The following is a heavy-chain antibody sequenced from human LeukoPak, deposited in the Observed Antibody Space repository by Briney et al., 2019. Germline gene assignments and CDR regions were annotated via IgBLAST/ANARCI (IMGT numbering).Heavy chain of an antibody. CDR3: ARELNAVAGFDY. V-gene: IGHV4-4*02. J-gene: IGHJ4*02. CDR2: IYHSGST. CDR1: GGSISSSNW. Sequence: SGTLSLTCAVSGGSISSSNWWSWVRQPPGKGLEWIGEIYHSGSTNYNPSLKSRVTISVDESKNQFSLKLNSVTAADTAVYYCARELNAVAGFDYWGQGALVTVSS. D-gene: IGHD6-19*01.